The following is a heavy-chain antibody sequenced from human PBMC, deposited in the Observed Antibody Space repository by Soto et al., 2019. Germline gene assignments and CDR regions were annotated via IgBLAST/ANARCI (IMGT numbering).Heavy chain of an antibody. V-gene: IGHV3-15*01. CDR1: GFTFSNAW. CDR2: IKSKTDGGTT. J-gene: IGHJ3*02. D-gene: IGHD6-13*01. CDR3: TTDEYRSSWLRDKAFDI. Sequence: EVQLVESGGGLVKPGGSLRLSCAASGFTFSNAWMSWVRQAPGKGLEWVGRIKSKTDGGTTDYAAPVKGRFTISRDDSKNTLYLQMNSLKTEDTAVYYCTTDEYRSSWLRDKAFDIWGQGTMVTVSS.